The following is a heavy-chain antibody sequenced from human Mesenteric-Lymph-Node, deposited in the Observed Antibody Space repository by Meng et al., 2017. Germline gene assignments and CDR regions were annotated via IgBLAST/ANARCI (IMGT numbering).Heavy chain of an antibody. Sequence: LRLSCTVSGGSISSGSYYWSWIRQPAGKGLEWIGRIYTSGSTNYNPSLKSRVTISVDTSKNQFSLKLSSVTAADTAVYYCARGIGYSGFDYWGQGTLVTVSS. V-gene: IGHV4-61*02. CDR2: IYTSGST. D-gene: IGHD5-12*01. CDR3: ARGIGYSGFDY. CDR1: GGSISSGSYY. J-gene: IGHJ4*02.